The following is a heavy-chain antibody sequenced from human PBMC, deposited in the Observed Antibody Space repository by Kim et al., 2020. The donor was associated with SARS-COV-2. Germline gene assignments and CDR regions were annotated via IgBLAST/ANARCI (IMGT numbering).Heavy chain of an antibody. CDR2: ISYDGSNK. Sequence: GGSLRLSCAASGFTFSSYGMHWVRQAPGKGLEWVAVISYDGSNKYYADSVKGRFTISRDNSKNTLYLQMNSLRAEDTAVYYCAKADGRYFDWPLIDYWG. CDR1: GFTFSSYG. D-gene: IGHD3-9*01. V-gene: IGHV3-30*18. J-gene: IGHJ4*01. CDR3: AKADGRYFDWPLIDY.